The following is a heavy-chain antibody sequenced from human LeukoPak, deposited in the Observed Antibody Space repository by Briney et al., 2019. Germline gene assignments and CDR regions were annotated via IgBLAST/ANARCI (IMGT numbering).Heavy chain of an antibody. V-gene: IGHV4-30-4*01. CDR1: GGSISSGDYY. CDR3: AREVYGSGSYDY. D-gene: IGHD3-10*01. J-gene: IGHJ4*02. CDR2: IYYSGST. Sequence: SETLSLTCTVSGGSISSGDYYWRWIRQPPGKGLEWIGYIYYSGSTYYNPSLKSRVTISVDTSKNQYSLKLSSVTAADTAVYYCAREVYGSGSYDYWGQGTLVTVSS.